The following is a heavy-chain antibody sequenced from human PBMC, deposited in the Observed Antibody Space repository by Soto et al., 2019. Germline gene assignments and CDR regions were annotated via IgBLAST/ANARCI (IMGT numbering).Heavy chain of an antibody. CDR2: IYYSGST. Sequence: QVQLQESGPGLVKPSETLSLTCTVSGGSISSYYWSWIRQPPGKGLEWIGYIYYSGSTNYNPSLKSRVTISVDTSKNQFSLKLSSVTAADTAVYYCASLRLYYDSSGYYPRSYFQHWGQGTLVTVSS. D-gene: IGHD3-22*01. V-gene: IGHV4-59*01. CDR3: ASLRLYYDSSGYYPRSYFQH. J-gene: IGHJ1*01. CDR1: GGSISSYY.